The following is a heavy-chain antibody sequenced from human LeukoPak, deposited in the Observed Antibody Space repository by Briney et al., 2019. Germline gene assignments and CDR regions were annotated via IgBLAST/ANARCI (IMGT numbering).Heavy chain of an antibody. CDR1: GYTFTDYY. V-gene: IGHV1-2*06. CDR2: INPNSGGT. Sequence: GASVKVSCKASGYTFTDYYIHWVRQAPGQGLEWMGRINPNSGGTNDAQNFQGRVTMTRDTSISTAYMEPSRLRSDDTAVYYCARDLPSTSNWELDYWGQGTLVTVSS. CDR3: ARDLPSTSNWELDY. D-gene: IGHD7-27*01. J-gene: IGHJ4*02.